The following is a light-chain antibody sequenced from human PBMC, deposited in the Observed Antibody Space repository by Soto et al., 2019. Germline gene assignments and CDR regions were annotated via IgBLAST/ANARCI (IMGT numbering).Light chain of an antibody. J-gene: IGKJ2*01. V-gene: IGKV3-20*01. CDR2: AAS. CDR3: QQYGSSSYT. CDR1: QSISSSY. Sequence: EIVLTQSPGTLSLSPGERATLSCRASQSISSSYLAWSQQKPGQAPRLLIYAASSRATGIPDRFSGSGSGTDFTLTISRLEPEDFAVYYCQQYGSSSYTFGQGTQLEIK.